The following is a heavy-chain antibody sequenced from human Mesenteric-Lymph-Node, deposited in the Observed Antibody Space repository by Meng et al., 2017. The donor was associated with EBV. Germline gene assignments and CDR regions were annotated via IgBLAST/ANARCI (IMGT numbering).Heavy chain of an antibody. CDR1: GGSVSSGSYY. CDR3: ARDLGSGI. Sequence: QKPGPGMGKPSVPLSSTCTVSGGSVSSGSYYWSWIRQPPGKGLEWIGYMYYTGSGNYIPSLKSRVTILVDTSKNQFFLRLSSVTAADTAVYYCARDLGSGIWGQGMLVTVSS. J-gene: IGHJ4*02. V-gene: IGHV4-61*01. D-gene: IGHD3-16*01. CDR2: MYYTGSG.